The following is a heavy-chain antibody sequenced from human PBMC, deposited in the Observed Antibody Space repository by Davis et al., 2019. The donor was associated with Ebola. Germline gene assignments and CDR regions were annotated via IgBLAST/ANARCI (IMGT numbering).Heavy chain of an antibody. V-gene: IGHV5-10-1*01. J-gene: IGHJ6*02. Sequence: KVSCKGSGYSFTSYWISWVRQMPGKGLEWMGRIDPSDSYTNYSPSFQGHVTISADKSISTAYLQWSSLKASDTAMYYCARLRTSMQTYYYYGMDVWGQGTTVTVSS. CDR2: IDPSDSYT. CDR1: GYSFTSYW. CDR3: ARLRTSMQTYYYYGMDV.